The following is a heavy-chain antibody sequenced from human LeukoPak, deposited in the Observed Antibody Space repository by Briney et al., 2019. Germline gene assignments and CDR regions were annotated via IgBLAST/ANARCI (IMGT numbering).Heavy chain of an antibody. J-gene: IGHJ4*02. CDR1: GGSISSSSYC. D-gene: IGHD3-10*01. V-gene: IGHV4-39*01. CDR3: ARHDRGVDY. Sequence: SETLSLTCTVSGGSISSSSYCWGWLRQPPGKGLEWIVSIYYSGSTYYNPSLKSRVTISVDTSKNHSSLKLSSVTAADTAVYYCARHDRGVDYWGQGPLVTVSS. CDR2: IYYSGST.